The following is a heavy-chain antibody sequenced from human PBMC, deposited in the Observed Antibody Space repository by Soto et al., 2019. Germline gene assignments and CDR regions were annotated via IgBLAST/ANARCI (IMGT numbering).Heavy chain of an antibody. D-gene: IGHD3-16*01. J-gene: IGHJ4*02. CDR3: ARGDQCLDY. Sequence: PSQTLSLTCAISGDSVSSNSAAWNWIRQSPSRGLEWLGRTYYRSKWSNDYAVSVRSRITINPDTSKNQVSLPLNSVIPEDTALYYCARGDQCLDYWGQGTLVTVSS. CDR2: TYYRSKWSN. V-gene: IGHV6-1*01. CDR1: GDSVSSNSAA.